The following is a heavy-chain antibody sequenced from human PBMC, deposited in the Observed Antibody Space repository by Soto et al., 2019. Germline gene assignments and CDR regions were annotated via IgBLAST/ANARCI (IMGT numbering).Heavy chain of an antibody. D-gene: IGHD2-15*01. J-gene: IGHJ5*02. CDR1: GGSISSGGYY. CDR2: IYYSGST. CDR3: ASGSSKDVSWFDP. V-gene: IGHV4-31*03. Sequence: SETLSLTCTVSGGSISSGGYYWSWIRQHPGKGLEWIGYIYYSGSTYYNPSLKSRVTISVDTSKNQFSLKLSSVTAADTAVYYCASGSSKDVSWFDPWGQGTLVTVSS.